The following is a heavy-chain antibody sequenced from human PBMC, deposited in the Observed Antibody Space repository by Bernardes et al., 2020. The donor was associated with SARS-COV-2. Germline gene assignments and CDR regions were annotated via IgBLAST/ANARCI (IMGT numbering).Heavy chain of an antibody. CDR3: ARELRRRGYEIYYYYYGMDV. CDR1: GFTFSSYW. CDR2: IKQDGSEK. D-gene: IGHD5-12*01. V-gene: IGHV3-7*01. Sequence: GSLRLSCAASGFTFSSYWMSWVRQAPGKGLEWVANIKQDGSEKYYVDSVKGRFTISRDNAKNSLYLQMNSLRAEDTAVYYCARELRRRGYEIYYYYYGMDVWGQGTTVTVSS. J-gene: IGHJ6*02.